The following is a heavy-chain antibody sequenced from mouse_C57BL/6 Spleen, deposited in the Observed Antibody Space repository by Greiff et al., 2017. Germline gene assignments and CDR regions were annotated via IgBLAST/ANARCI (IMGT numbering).Heavy chain of an antibody. CDR3: TRDGHYAMDY. D-gene: IGHD1-2*01. CDR2: ISSGGDYI. Sequence: EVKVEESGEGLVKPGGSLKLSCAASGFTFSSYAMSWVRQTPEKRLEWVAYISSGGDYIYYADTVKGRFTISRDNARNTLYLQMSSLKSEDTAMYYCTRDGHYAMDYWGQGTSVTVAS. V-gene: IGHV5-9-1*02. CDR1: GFTFSSYA. J-gene: IGHJ4*01.